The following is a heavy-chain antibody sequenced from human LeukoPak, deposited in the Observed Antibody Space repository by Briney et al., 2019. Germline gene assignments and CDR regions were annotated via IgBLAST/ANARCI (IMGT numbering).Heavy chain of an antibody. Sequence: GGSLRLSCAASGFTFSSYDMHWVRQATGKGLEWVSAIGTAGDTYYPGSVKGRFTISRENAKNSLYLQMNSLRGGDTAVYYCARGGPSGSFDYWGQGTLVTVSS. V-gene: IGHV3-13*01. CDR1: GFTFSSYD. J-gene: IGHJ4*02. CDR2: IGTAGDT. CDR3: ARGGPSGSFDY. D-gene: IGHD3-10*01.